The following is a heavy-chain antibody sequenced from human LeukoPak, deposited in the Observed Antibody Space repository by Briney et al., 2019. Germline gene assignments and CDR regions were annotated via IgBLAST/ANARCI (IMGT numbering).Heavy chain of an antibody. J-gene: IGHJ6*02. CDR3: ARNKGGSMVRGVILDHYYYYYGMDV. Sequence: ASVKVSCKASGYTFTKYYIHWVRQAPGQGLEWMGLLNPSGGGTTYAQKLQGRVTMTTDTSTSTAYMELRSLRSDDTAVYYCARNKGGSMVRGVILDHYYYYYGMDVWGQGTTVTVSS. V-gene: IGHV1-46*04. D-gene: IGHD3-10*01. CDR1: GYTFTKYY. CDR2: LNPSGGGT.